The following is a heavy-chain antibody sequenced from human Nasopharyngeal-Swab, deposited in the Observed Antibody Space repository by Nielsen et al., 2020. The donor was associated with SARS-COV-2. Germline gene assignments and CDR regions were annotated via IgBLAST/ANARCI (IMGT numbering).Heavy chain of an antibody. V-gene: IGHV1-18*01. Sequence: ASVKVSCKASGYTFISYGINWVRQTPGQGLEWVGRINTLDGDRKYAQKVQGRLTMTTDTASSTAYMELRSLRSDDTAVYFCARDGIKDQYCIDGKCSPAYWGQVTLVIVSS. D-gene: IGHD2/OR15-2a*01. CDR3: ARDGIKDQYCIDGKCSPAY. CDR2: INTLDGDR. J-gene: IGHJ4*02. CDR1: GYTFISYG.